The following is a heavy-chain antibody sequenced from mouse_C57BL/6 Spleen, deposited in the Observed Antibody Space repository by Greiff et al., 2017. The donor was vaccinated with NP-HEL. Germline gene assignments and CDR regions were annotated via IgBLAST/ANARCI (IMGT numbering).Heavy chain of an antibody. V-gene: IGHV1-81*01. CDR3: AREAATPAWFAY. CDR1: GYTFTSYG. J-gene: IGHJ3*01. CDR2: IYPRSGST. Sequence: QVQLQQSGAELARPGASVKLSCKASGYTFTSYGISWVKQRTGQGLEWIGEIYPRSGSTYYNEKFKGKATLTADKSSSTAYMELRSLTSEDSAVYFCAREAATPAWFAYWGKGTLVTVSA. D-gene: IGHD1-2*01.